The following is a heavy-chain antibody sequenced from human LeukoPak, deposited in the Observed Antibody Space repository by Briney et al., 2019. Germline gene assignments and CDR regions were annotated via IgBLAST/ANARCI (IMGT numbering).Heavy chain of an antibody. CDR1: GFTFSSYA. CDR2: ISSSSTYI. V-gene: IGHV3-21*01. J-gene: IGHJ4*02. Sequence: PGGSLRLSCAASGFTFSSYAMSWVRQAPGKGLEWVSGISSSSTYIFYADSVKGRFTISRDNAKDSLDLQMNSLRAEDTAVYYCVRDKGAVAGSAIFDYWGQGTLVIVSS. D-gene: IGHD6-19*01. CDR3: VRDKGAVAGSAIFDY.